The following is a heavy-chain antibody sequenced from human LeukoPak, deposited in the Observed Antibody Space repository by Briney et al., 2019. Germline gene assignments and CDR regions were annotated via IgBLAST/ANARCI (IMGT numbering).Heavy chain of an antibody. Sequence: GASVKVSCKASGYTFTSYGISWVRQAPGQGLEWMGWISAYNGNTNYAQKLQGRVTMTTDTSTSTAYMELRSLRSDDTAVYYCAGEAVAGTEYYYYYMDVWGKGTTVTISS. J-gene: IGHJ6*03. CDR2: ISAYNGNT. V-gene: IGHV1-18*01. D-gene: IGHD6-19*01. CDR3: AGEAVAGTEYYYYYMDV. CDR1: GYTFTSYG.